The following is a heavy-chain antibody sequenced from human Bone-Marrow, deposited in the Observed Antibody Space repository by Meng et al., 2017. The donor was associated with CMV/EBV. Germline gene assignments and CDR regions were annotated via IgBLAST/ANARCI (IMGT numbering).Heavy chain of an antibody. D-gene: IGHD3-3*01. CDR2: ISSSSSYI. CDR3: AREATEIRFLEWLFPTYYFDY. CDR1: GFTFSSYS. V-gene: IGHV3-21*01. J-gene: IGHJ4*02. Sequence: GGSLRLSCAASGFTFSSYSMNWVRQAPGKGLEWVSSISSSSSYIYYADSVKGRFTISRDNAKNSLYLQMNSLRAEGTAVYYCAREATEIRFLEWLFPTYYFDYWGQGTLVTVSS.